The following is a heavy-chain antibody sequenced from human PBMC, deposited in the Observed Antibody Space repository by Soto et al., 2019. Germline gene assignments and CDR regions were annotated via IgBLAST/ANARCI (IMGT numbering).Heavy chain of an antibody. CDR3: ASGDGYNNPFDY. CDR1: GGTFSSYT. D-gene: IGHD2-21*01. J-gene: IGHJ4*02. V-gene: IGHV1-69*02. Sequence: QVQLVQSGAEVKKPGSSVKVSCKASGGTFSSYTISWVRQAPGQGLEWMGRIIPILGIANYAQKFQGRVTITAYKSTSTAYMELSSLRSEDTAVYYCASGDGYNNPFDYWGQGTLVTVSS. CDR2: IIPILGIA.